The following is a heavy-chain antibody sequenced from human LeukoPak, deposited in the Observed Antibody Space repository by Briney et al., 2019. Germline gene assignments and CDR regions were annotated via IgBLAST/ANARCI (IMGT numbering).Heavy chain of an antibody. CDR2: ISYDGSNK. J-gene: IGHJ4*02. D-gene: IGHD6-19*01. Sequence: PGGSLRLSCAASGFTFSSYGMHWVRQAPGKGLEWVAVISYDGSNKYYADSVKGRFTISSDNSKNTLYLQMNSLRPEDTAVYYCAKRYSSGWYYFDYWGQGTLVTVSS. V-gene: IGHV3-30*18. CDR1: GFTFSSYG. CDR3: AKRYSSGWYYFDY.